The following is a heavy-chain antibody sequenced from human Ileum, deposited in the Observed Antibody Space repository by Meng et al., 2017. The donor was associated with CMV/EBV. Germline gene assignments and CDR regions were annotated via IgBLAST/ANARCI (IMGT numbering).Heavy chain of an antibody. V-gene: IGHV3-23*01. Sequence: SGFTFTNFAMTWVRQPTGKGLEWVSTRSDSGSSKYYTESVKGRFTISRDNSKNTLYLQMNGLRAEDTATYYCAKDNSAVVPDVNDYWGQGTLVTVSS. D-gene: IGHD2-21*01. J-gene: IGHJ4*02. CDR1: GFTFTNFA. CDR3: AKDNSAVVPDVNDY. CDR2: RSDSGSSK.